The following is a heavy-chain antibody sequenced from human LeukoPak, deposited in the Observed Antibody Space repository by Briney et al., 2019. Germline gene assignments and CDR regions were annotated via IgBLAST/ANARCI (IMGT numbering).Heavy chain of an antibody. CDR3: ASRYDYSNYIGY. CDR2: ICYSGST. V-gene: IGHV4-39*01. Sequence: SETLSLTCTVSGGSISSSSYYWGWIRQPPGKGLEWIGSICYSGSTYYNPSLKSRVTLSVDTSKNQFSLKLSSVTAADTAVYYCASRYDYSNYIGYWGQGTLVTVSS. J-gene: IGHJ4*02. CDR1: GGSISSSSYY. D-gene: IGHD4-11*01.